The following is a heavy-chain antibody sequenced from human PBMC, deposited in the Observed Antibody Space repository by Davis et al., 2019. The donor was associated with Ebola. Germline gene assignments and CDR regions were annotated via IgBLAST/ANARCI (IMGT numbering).Heavy chain of an antibody. CDR1: GFTFRSYA. CDR2: MAGSSGST. J-gene: IGHJ4*02. D-gene: IGHD3-3*01. CDR3: ARFCHYTDCSYFDY. V-gene: IGHV3-23*01. Sequence: PGGSLRLSCAASGFTFRSYAMSWVRQAPGKGLEWVSAMAGSSGSTYYADSVKGRFTISRDNSKDTLYLQMNSLRAEDTATYYCARFCHYTDCSYFDYWGQGTMVAVSS.